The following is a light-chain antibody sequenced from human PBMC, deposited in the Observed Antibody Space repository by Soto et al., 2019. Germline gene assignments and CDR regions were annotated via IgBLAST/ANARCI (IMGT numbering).Light chain of an antibody. CDR1: ENVRTK. J-gene: IGKJ1*01. CDR3: QHSGDFRWT. Sequence: GEGTSRCWRASENVRTKVGWYQQKAGQAPRLLIYGASRRATGIPDRFSGRGFGTDFTLTIGRLEPEDFAVYYWQHSGDFRWTTAQGAKVDIK. V-gene: IGKV3-20*01. CDR2: GAS.